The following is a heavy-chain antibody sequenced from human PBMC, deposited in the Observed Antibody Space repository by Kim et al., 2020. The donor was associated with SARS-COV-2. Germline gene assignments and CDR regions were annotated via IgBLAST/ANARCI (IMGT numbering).Heavy chain of an antibody. CDR2: INPNSGGT. Sequence: ASVKVSCKASGYTFTGHYMHWVRQAPGQGLEWMGWINPNSGGTKYAQKFQGRVTMTRDTSISTAYMELSRLTYDDTAVYYCAMKYRATIGIDYWGQGTLV. CDR1: GYTFTGHY. V-gene: IGHV1-2*02. J-gene: IGHJ4*02. D-gene: IGHD2-8*01. CDR3: AMKYRATIGIDY.